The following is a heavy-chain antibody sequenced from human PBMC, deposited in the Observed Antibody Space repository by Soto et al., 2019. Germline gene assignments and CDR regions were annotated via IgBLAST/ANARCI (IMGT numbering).Heavy chain of an antibody. CDR3: ARLLGEWDYMDV. J-gene: IGHJ6*03. Sequence: PSETLSLTCTVSGGSISSSSYYWGWIRQPPGKGLEWIGSIYYSGSTYYNPSLKSRVTISVDTSKNQFSLKLSSVTAADTAVYYCARLLGEWDYMDVWGKGTTVTVSS. V-gene: IGHV4-39*01. CDR1: GGSISSSSYY. D-gene: IGHD3-16*01. CDR2: IYYSGST.